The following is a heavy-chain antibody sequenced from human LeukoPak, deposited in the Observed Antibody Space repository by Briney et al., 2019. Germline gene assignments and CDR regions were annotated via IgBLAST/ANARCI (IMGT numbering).Heavy chain of an antibody. CDR2: INAGNGNT. CDR1: GYTFTSYA. CDR3: ARSGGVYYFDY. V-gene: IGHV1-3*01. J-gene: IGHJ4*02. D-gene: IGHD2-8*01. Sequence: ASVKVSCKASGYTFTSYAMHWVRQAPGQRLEWMGWINAGNGNTKYPQKFQGRVTITRDTSASTAYMELSSLRSEDTAVYYCARSGGVYYFDYWGQGTLVTVSS.